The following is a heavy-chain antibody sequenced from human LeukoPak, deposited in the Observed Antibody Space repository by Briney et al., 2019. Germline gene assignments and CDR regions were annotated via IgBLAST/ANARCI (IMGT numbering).Heavy chain of an antibody. CDR2: ISGSGGST. V-gene: IGHV3-23*01. D-gene: IGHD3-22*01. Sequence: SGGSLRLSCAASGFTFSSYAMSWVRQAPGKGLEWVSAISGSGGSTYYADSVKGRFTISRDNSKNTLYLQMNSLRAEDTAVYYCAKVIGYYYDSSGYYDYWGQGTLVTVS. CDR3: AKVIGYYYDSSGYYDY. CDR1: GFTFSSYA. J-gene: IGHJ4*02.